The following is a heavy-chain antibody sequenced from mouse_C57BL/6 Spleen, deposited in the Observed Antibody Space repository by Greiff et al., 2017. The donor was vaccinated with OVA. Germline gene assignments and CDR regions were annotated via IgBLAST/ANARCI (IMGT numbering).Heavy chain of an antibody. D-gene: IGHD4-1*01. V-gene: IGHV1-7*01. Sequence: QVHVKQSGAELAKPGASVKLSCKASGYTFTSYWMHWVKQRPGQGLEWIGYINPSSGYTKYNQKFKDKATLTADKSASTAYMQLSSLTYEDSAVYYCARRGTGKGYAMDYWGQGTSVTVSS. CDR2: INPSSGYT. J-gene: IGHJ4*01. CDR1: GYTFTSYW. CDR3: ARRGTGKGYAMDY.